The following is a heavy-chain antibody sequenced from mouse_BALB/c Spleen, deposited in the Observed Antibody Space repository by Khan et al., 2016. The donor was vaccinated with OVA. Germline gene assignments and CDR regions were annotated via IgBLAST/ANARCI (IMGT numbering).Heavy chain of an antibody. V-gene: IGHV9-3-1*01. CDR1: GYTFTNYG. Sequence: QIQLVQSGPELKKPGETVKISCKASGYTFTNYGMNWVKQPPGKGLKWMGWINTYTGEPTYVDDFKGRFAFSLETSASTAYLQINNLKIEDTATYVFARGYCYFDVWGAGTTVTVSS. CDR2: INTYTGEP. J-gene: IGHJ1*01. CDR3: ARGYCYFDV. D-gene: IGHD1-1*01.